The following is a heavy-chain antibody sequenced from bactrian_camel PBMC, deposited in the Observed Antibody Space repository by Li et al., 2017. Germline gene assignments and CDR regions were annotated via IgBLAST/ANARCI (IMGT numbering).Heavy chain of an antibody. D-gene: IGHD7*01. CDR2: HYTGTATT. CDR3: AAEQPPGGTWSRCAARRQADSGY. J-gene: IGHJ6*01. CDR1: GVDDSWNA. V-gene: IGHV3S54*01. Sequence: VQLVESGGGSVHAGGSLRLSCAASGVDDSWNAMTWFRQAPGKERVGVAAHYTGTATTYVADSVKGRFAISEDNAKNVLYLQMNSLQPEDTAIYYCAAEQPPGGTWSRCAARRQADSGYWGQGTQVTVS.